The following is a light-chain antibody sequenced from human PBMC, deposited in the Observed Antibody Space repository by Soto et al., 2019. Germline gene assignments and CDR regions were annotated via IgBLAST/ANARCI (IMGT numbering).Light chain of an antibody. CDR2: GSS. CDR1: QSVTNNY. CDR3: QQYGSSPPYT. V-gene: IGKV3-20*01. J-gene: IGKJ2*01. Sequence: EVVLTQSPGTLSLSPGERATLSCRASQSVTNNYFAWYQQKPGQAPRLLIFGSSDRATGTPDRFSGSGSGTDFTLTISRLEPEDSAVYYWQQYGSSPPYTFGQGTKLEIK.